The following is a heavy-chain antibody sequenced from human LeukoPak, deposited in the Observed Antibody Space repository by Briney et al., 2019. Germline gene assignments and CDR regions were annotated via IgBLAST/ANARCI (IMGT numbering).Heavy chain of an antibody. CDR3: ARGQVAGEFDY. Sequence: PSETLSLTCTVSGGSISTFYWSWIRQPPGKGLEWIGYIYYSGSTNYNPSLKSRVTISVDTSKNQFSLKLSSVTAADTAVYYCARGQVAGEFDYWGQGTLVTVSS. CDR1: GGSISTFY. CDR2: IYYSGST. J-gene: IGHJ4*02. V-gene: IGHV4-59*01. D-gene: IGHD6-19*01.